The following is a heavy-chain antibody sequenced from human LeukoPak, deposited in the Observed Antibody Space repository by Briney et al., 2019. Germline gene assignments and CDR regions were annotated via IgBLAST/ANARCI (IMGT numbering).Heavy chain of an antibody. CDR2: INPNSGGT. Sequence: ASVKVSCKASGYTFTGYYMHWVRQAPGQGLEWMGWINPNSGGTNYAQEFQGRVTMTRDTSISTAYMELSRLRSDDTAVYYCARDPEGWELLKFDYWGQGALVTVSS. J-gene: IGHJ4*02. D-gene: IGHD1-26*01. CDR3: ARDPEGWELLKFDY. V-gene: IGHV1-2*02. CDR1: GYTFTGYY.